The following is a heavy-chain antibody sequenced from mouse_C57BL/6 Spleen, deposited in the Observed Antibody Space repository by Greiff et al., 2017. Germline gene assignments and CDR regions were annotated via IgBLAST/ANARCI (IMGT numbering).Heavy chain of an antibody. Sequence: EVQLVESGGGLVKPGGSLKLSCAASGFTFSDYGMHWVRQAPEKGLEWVAYISSGSSTIYYADTVKGRFTISRDNTKNTLFLQMTSLRSEDTAMYYCARGVLRYAMDYWGQGTSVTVSS. J-gene: IGHJ4*01. CDR1: GFTFSDYG. V-gene: IGHV5-17*01. CDR2: ISSGSSTI. CDR3: ARGVLRYAMDY. D-gene: IGHD1-1*01.